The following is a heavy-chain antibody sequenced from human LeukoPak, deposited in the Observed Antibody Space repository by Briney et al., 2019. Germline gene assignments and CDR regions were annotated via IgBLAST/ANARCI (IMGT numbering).Heavy chain of an antibody. V-gene: IGHV4-34*01. Sequence: SETLSLTCAVYGGSFSGYYWTWIRQPPGKGLEWIGEVNDGGSTNYNPSLKSRITISVDTSKNQFSLRLTSVTAADTAIYYCARQKTPSYSGSGTYCFDNWGQGTLVTVSS. J-gene: IGHJ4*02. CDR3: ARQKTPSYSGSGTYCFDN. D-gene: IGHD3-10*01. CDR1: GGSFSGYY. CDR2: VNDGGST.